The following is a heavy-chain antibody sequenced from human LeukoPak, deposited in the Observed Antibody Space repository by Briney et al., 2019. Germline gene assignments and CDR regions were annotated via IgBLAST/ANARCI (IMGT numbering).Heavy chain of an antibody. CDR1: GYTFTSYG. CDR3: AREAYYDYVWGSYRYRYFDY. V-gene: IGHV1-18*01. Sequence: WASVKVSCKASGYTFTSYGISWVRQAPGQGLEWMGWISAYNGNTNYAQKFQGRVTMTRDTSISTAYMELSRLRSDDTAVYYCAREAYYDYVWGSYRYRYFDYWGQGTLVTVSS. J-gene: IGHJ4*02. D-gene: IGHD3-16*02. CDR2: ISAYNGNT.